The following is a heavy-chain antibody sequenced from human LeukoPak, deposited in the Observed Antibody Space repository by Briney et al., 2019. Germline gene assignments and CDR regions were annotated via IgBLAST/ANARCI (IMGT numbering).Heavy chain of an antibody. CDR1: GFTFSSYA. D-gene: IGHD3-10*01. V-gene: IGHV3-23*01. Sequence: GGSLRLSCAASGFTFSSYAMSWVRQAPGKGLEWVSAISGSGGSTYYADSVKGRFTISRDNSKNTLYLQMNSLRAEDTAVYYCAKASLYGSGAYHYYGMDVWGQGTTVTVSS. CDR2: ISGSGGST. J-gene: IGHJ6*02. CDR3: AKASLYGSGAYHYYGMDV.